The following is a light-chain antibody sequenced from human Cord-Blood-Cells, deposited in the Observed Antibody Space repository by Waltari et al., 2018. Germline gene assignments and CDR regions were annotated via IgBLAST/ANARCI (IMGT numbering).Light chain of an antibody. Sequence: SYVLTQPPSVSVAPGKTARITCGGNNIGSKSVHWYQQKPGQAPVLVIYYDSDRPSGIPERFSGSNSGNTATLTISRVEAGDEAYYYCQVWDSSSDHLFGGGTKLTVL. J-gene: IGLJ3*02. CDR2: YDS. CDR1: NIGSKS. CDR3: QVWDSSSDHL. V-gene: IGLV3-21*04.